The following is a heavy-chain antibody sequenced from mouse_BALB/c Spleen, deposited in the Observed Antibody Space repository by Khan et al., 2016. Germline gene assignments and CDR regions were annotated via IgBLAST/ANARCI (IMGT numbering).Heavy chain of an antibody. V-gene: IGHV3-2*02. Sequence: EVKLLESGPGLAKPSQSLSLTCTVTGYSITSDYAWNWIRQFPGNKLEWMGYISYSGSTSYNPSLKSRISITRDTSKNQFFLQLNSVTTEDTATYYCASGSSPFAYWGQGTLVTVSA. CDR2: ISYSGST. CDR1: GYSITSDYA. CDR3: ASGSSPFAY. J-gene: IGHJ3*01. D-gene: IGHD1-1*01.